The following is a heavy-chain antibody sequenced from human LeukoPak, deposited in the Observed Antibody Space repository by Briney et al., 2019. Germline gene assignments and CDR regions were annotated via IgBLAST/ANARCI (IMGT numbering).Heavy chain of an antibody. CDR1: GFTFSNYW. D-gene: IGHD7-27*01. V-gene: IGHV3-7*01. CDR3: ARDLGLYWYLDL. Sequence: PGGSLRLSCAASGFTFSNYWMAWVRQAPGKGLEWVANIKPDGSEKYYVDSLKGRFTISRDNAENSLYLQMNSLRAEDTAVYYCARDLGLYWYLDLWGRGTLVTVSS. J-gene: IGHJ2*01. CDR2: IKPDGSEK.